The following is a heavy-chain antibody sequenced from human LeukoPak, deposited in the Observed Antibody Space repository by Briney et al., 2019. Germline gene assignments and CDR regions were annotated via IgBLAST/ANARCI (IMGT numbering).Heavy chain of an antibody. CDR1: GDSISSDH. CDR2: IYYSGNT. V-gene: IGHV4-59*01. J-gene: IGHJ3*02. CDR3: AKYSGHDTSGYYESRAFDI. Sequence: SETLSLTCTVSGDSISSDHWSWIRQPSGKGLEWIGYIYYSGNTNYNPSLKSRVTISVDTSKNQFSLKLSSVTAADTAVYYCAKYSGHDTSGYYESRAFDIWGQGTMVTVSS. D-gene: IGHD3-22*01.